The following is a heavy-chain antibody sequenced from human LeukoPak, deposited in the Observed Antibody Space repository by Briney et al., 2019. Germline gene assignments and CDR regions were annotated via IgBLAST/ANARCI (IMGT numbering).Heavy chain of an antibody. CDR2: INWNGGST. CDR1: GLTVGDCG. CDR3: ARVGSGWSGEAFDI. J-gene: IGHJ3*02. Sequence: GPTLRPSCAASGLTVGDCGMSWCHQVPGKGLRSDSGINWNGGSTGYADSVKGRFTISRDNAKNSLYLQVNSLRAEDTALYYCARVGSGWSGEAFDIWGQGTMVTVSS. V-gene: IGHV3-20*04. D-gene: IGHD6-19*01.